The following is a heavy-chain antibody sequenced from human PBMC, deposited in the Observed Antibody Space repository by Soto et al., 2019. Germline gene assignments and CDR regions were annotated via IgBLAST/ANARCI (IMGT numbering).Heavy chain of an antibody. CDR1: GFAFSSYA. Sequence: PGGSLRLSCAASGFAFSSYALTWVRQAPGKGLEWVSAIGGAAATTHYADSVRGRFTISRDSSKNTMYLQMNSLRAEDTAVYYCAKARYCSGPTCTPYYLDPWGQGTMGTVS. J-gene: IGHJ5*02. CDR3: AKARYCSGPTCTPYYLDP. V-gene: IGHV3-23*01. CDR2: IGGAAATT. D-gene: IGHD2-15*01.